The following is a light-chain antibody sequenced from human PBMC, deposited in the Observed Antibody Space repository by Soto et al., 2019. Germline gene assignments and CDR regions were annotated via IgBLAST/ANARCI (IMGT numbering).Light chain of an antibody. CDR1: QTVNSR. Sequence: EIGLTQAPATLSSSAGESATLSCRASQTVNSRLAWYQHKPGQAPRLLIYHTSNRATGIPARFSGSGSGTDFTLTISSLEPEDFAVYYCHQRQSWPRTFGQGTKVDIK. CDR3: HQRQSWPRT. V-gene: IGKV3-11*01. J-gene: IGKJ1*01. CDR2: HTS.